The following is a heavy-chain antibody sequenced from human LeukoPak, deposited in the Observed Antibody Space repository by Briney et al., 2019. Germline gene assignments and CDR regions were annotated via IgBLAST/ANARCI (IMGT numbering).Heavy chain of an antibody. CDR1: GGTFRTHG. Sequence: SVKVSCKASGGTFRTHGITWVRQAPGQGLEWMGGIIPVFGTANYAQKFQGRVTIIADKSTSTAYMQLSSLRSEDTAVYYCARAPLDYGGNRNNYFDYWGQGTLVTVSS. V-gene: IGHV1-69*06. CDR3: ARAPLDYGGNRNNYFDY. J-gene: IGHJ4*02. D-gene: IGHD4-23*01. CDR2: IIPVFGTA.